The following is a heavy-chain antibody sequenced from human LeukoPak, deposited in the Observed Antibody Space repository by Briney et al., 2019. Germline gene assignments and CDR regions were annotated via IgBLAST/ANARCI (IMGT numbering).Heavy chain of an antibody. J-gene: IGHJ4*02. CDR2: IYTSGST. D-gene: IGHD3-22*01. Sequence: PSQTLSLTCTVSGGSISSGNYYWSWIRQPAGKGLEWIGRIYTSGSTNYNPSLKSRVTISVDTSKNQFSLKLSSVTAADTAVYYCARQVRYYDSRELDYWGQGTLVTVSS. V-gene: IGHV4-61*02. CDR1: GGSISSGNYY. CDR3: ARQVRYYDSRELDY.